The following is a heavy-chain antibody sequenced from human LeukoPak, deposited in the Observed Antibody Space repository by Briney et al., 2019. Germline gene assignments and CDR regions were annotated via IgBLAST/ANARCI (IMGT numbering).Heavy chain of an antibody. D-gene: IGHD6-19*01. J-gene: IGHJ4*02. CDR3: ARESSSGPDFDY. CDR1: GGTFSSYA. CDR2: IIPIFGTA. Sequence: SVKVSCKASGGTFSSYAISWVRQAPGQGLEWMGGIIPIFGTANYAQKFQGRVTITADESTSTAYMELSSLRSEDTAVYYCARESSSGPDFDYWGQGTLVTVSS. V-gene: IGHV1-69*01.